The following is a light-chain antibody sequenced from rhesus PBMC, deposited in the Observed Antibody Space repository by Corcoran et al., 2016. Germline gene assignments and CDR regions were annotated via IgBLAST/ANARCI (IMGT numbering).Light chain of an antibody. CDR3: LQHSNWPLT. V-gene: IGKV3-24*01. CDR1: QSVSSS. CDR2: GAS. J-gene: IGKJ4*01. Sequence: EIVMTQSPATLSLSPGERATLSCRASQSVSSSLAWYQQKPGQAPRLLIYGASSRATGIPERLSGIGSWTDFTLTISSLEPADVAVYYCLQHSNWPLTFGGGTKVALK.